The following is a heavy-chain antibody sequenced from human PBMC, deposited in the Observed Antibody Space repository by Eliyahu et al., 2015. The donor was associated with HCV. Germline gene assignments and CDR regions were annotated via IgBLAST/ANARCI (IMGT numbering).Heavy chain of an antibody. D-gene: IGHD3-22*01. V-gene: IGHV4-31*03. CDR3: ASHPDYYDSSGYPDY. Sequence: QLQLQESGPGLVKPSQTLSLTCTVXGXSISXXGYYWSWIRQHPGKGLEWIGYIYYSGSTYYNPSLKSRVTISVDTSKNQFSLKLSSVTAADTAVYYCASHPDYYDSSGYPDYWGQGTLVTVSS. CDR2: IYYSGST. J-gene: IGHJ4*02. CDR1: GXSISXXGYY.